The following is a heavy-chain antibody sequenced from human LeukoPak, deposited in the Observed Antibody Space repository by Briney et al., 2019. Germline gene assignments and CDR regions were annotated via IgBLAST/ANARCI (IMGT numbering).Heavy chain of an antibody. V-gene: IGHV1-69*04. CDR3: ARDVTGD. J-gene: IGHJ4*02. CDR1: GYTFTGYY. CDR2: IIPILGIA. D-gene: IGHD3-10*01. Sequence: SVKVSCKASGYTFTGYYMHWVRQAPGQGLEWMGRIIPILGIANYAQKFQGRVTITADKSTSTAYMELSSLRSEDTAVYYCARDVTGDWGQGTLVTVSS.